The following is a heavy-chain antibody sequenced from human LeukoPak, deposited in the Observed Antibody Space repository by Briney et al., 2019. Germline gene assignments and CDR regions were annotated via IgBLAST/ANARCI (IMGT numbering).Heavy chain of an antibody. Sequence: ASVKVSRKASGYIFTTYDIGWVRQATGQGLEWMGWLNPNSGNAGYAQKFQGRVTISRNTSISTAYMELSSLRSDDTAIYYCARRKLLGWFDPWGQGTLVTVSS. D-gene: IGHD7-27*01. J-gene: IGHJ5*02. V-gene: IGHV1-8*03. CDR3: ARRKLLGWFDP. CDR2: LNPNSGNA. CDR1: GYIFTTYD.